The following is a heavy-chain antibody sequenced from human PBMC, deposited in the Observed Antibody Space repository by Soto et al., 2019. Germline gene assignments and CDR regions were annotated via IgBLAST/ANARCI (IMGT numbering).Heavy chain of an antibody. CDR3: ARDPPRYYYDSSGYSPEYYFDY. J-gene: IGHJ4*02. CDR1: GFTVCSYG. Sequence: HGGSPRLCCAACGFTVCSYGMHGVRQDPGKGLEWVAVIWYDGSNKYYADSVKGRFTISRDNSKNTLYLQMNSLRAEDTAVYYCARDPPRYYYDSSGYSPEYYFDYWGQGTLVTVSS. D-gene: IGHD3-22*01. CDR2: IWYDGSNK. V-gene: IGHV3-33*01.